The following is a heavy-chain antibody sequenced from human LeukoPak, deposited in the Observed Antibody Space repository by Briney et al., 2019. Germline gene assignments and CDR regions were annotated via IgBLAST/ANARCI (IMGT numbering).Heavy chain of an antibody. V-gene: IGHV4-34*01. CDR1: GGSFSGYY. Sequence: SETLSLTCAVYGGSFSGYYWSWIRQPPGKGLEWIGEINHSGSTNYNPSLKSRVTISVDTSKNQFSLKLSSVTAADTAVYYCARVVAVADAATGQTDYWGQGTLVTVSS. J-gene: IGHJ4*02. CDR2: INHSGST. D-gene: IGHD6-19*01. CDR3: ARVVAVADAATGQTDY.